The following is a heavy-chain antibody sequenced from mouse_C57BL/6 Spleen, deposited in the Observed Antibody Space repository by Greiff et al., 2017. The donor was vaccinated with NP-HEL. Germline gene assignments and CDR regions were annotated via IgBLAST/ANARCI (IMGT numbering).Heavy chain of an antibody. CDR3: ASYGNWAY. CDR1: GYTFTSYD. CDR2: IYPRDGST. V-gene: IGHV1-85*01. Sequence: VKLQESGPELVKPGASVKLSCKASGYTFTSYDINWVKQRPGQGLEWIGWIYPRDGSTKYNEKFKGKATLTVDTSSSTAYMELHSLTSEDSAVYFCASYGNWAYWGQGTLVTVSA. D-gene: IGHD2-1*01. J-gene: IGHJ3*01.